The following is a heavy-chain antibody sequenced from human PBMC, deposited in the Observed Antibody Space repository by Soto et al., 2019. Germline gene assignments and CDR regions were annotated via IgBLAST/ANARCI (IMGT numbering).Heavy chain of an antibody. CDR2: MYPGDSDT. CDR3: ARLPRDCNKTSCYYADH. CDR1: GYDFNTNW. J-gene: IGHJ4*01. Sequence: PGESLKISCSGSGYDFNTNWFGWVRRLPGKGLEWVGIMYPGDSDTRYNPSLQGHVTLSADVTVSTAFLQWRSLKTSDTGMYFCARLPRDCNKTSCYYADHWGHGTQVTVSS. D-gene: IGHD2-2*01. V-gene: IGHV5-51*01.